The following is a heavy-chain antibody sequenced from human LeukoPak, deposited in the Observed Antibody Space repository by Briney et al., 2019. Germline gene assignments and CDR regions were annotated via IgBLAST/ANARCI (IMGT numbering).Heavy chain of an antibody. D-gene: IGHD5-18*01. Sequence: PSETLSLTCAVYGGSFSGYYWSWIRQPPGKGLAWIGHINHSGSTNYNPSLKSRVTISVDTSKHQSTLKLSSVTAADTAVYYFARGVGYSYGYRTYYYYYMDVWGKGTTVTVSS. J-gene: IGHJ6*03. CDR3: ARGVGYSYGYRTYYYYYMDV. CDR2: INHSGST. CDR1: GGSFSGYY. V-gene: IGHV4-34*01.